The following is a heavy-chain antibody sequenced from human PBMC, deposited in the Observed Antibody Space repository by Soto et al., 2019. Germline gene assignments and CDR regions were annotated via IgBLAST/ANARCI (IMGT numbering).Heavy chain of an antibody. CDR1: GFTFSSYA. CDR2: ISYDGSNK. V-gene: IGHV3-30-3*01. J-gene: IGHJ4*02. Sequence: RGSLRLSCAAPGFTFSSYAMHWVRQAPGKGLEWVAVISYDGSNKYYADSVKGRFTISRDNAKSSLYLQMNSLRAEDTAVYYCAREDFWSGYYMGWGQGTLVTVSS. CDR3: AREDFWSGYYMG. D-gene: IGHD3-3*01.